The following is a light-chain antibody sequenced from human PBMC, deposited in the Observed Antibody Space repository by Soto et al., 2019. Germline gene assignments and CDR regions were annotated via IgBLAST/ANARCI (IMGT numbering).Light chain of an antibody. CDR2: GVS. Sequence: QSVLTQPASVSGSPGQSITISCTETSGDVGGYNSVSWYQQYPGKAPKLMIYGVSDRPSGVSNRFSGSKSGNTASLTISGLQAEDEADYYCNSYTSNSLHVVFGGGTQLTVL. CDR3: NSYTSNSLHVV. V-gene: IGLV2-14*01. CDR1: SGDVGGYNS. J-gene: IGLJ2*01.